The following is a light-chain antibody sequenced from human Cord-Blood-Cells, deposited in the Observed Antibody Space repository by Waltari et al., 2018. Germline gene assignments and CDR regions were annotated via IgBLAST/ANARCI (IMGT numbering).Light chain of an antibody. J-gene: IGKJ1*01. V-gene: IGKV3-11*01. CDR3: QQRSNWPPWT. Sequence: EIVLTQSPATLSLSPGERATLSCRASQSVSSYLAWYQQKPGQAPRLLIYDASNRATGIPGRFSGGGSVTDVTLTISSLEPEDFAVYYCQQRSNWPPWTFGQGTKLEIK. CDR2: DAS. CDR1: QSVSSY.